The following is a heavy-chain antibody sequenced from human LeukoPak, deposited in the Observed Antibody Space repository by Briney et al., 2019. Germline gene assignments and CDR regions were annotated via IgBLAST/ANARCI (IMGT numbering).Heavy chain of an antibody. CDR3: ARATYYYDSSGYSNWFDP. Sequence: SETLSLTCTVSGGSISSYYWSWLRQPPGKGLEWIGYIYYSGSTNYNPSLKSRVTIPVDTSKNQFSLKLSSVTAADTAVYYCARATYYYDSSGYSNWFDPWGQGTLVTVSS. D-gene: IGHD3-22*01. J-gene: IGHJ5*02. CDR2: IYYSGST. CDR1: GGSISSYY. V-gene: IGHV4-59*01.